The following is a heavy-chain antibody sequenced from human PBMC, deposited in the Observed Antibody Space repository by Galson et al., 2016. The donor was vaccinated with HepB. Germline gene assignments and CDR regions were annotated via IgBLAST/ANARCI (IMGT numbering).Heavy chain of an antibody. Sequence: PALVKPTQTLTLTCTFSGFSLSTSGVGVGWIRQPPGKALEWLALIYWDDDKRYRPSLKSRLTITKDTSKNQVVLTMTNMDPVDTATYYCAHNLERSITMIGALKGGIAFDIWGQGTMVTVSS. J-gene: IGHJ3*02. V-gene: IGHV2-5*02. CDR2: IYWDDDK. CDR1: GFSLSTSGVG. CDR3: AHNLERSITMIGALKGGIAFDI. D-gene: IGHD3-22*01.